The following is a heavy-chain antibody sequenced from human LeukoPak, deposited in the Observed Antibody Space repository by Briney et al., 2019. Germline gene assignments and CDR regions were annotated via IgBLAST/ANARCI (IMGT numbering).Heavy chain of an antibody. J-gene: IGHJ4*02. Sequence: SETLSLTCAVSGGSFSGHYWTWIRQPPGKGLEWIGEINHSGSTNYKPSLKSRVTISVDTSKNHFSLKLSSVTAADTAVYYCARAPAATGTIDYWGQGTLVTVSS. CDR3: ARAPAATGTIDY. CDR2: INHSGST. CDR1: GGSFSGHY. D-gene: IGHD6-13*01. V-gene: IGHV4-34*01.